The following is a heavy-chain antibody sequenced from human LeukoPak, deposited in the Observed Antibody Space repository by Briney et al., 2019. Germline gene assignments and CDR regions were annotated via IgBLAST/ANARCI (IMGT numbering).Heavy chain of an antibody. D-gene: IGHD6-19*01. CDR1: GFTFSSYA. CDR3: AKDPNVSGWYGNFDY. J-gene: IGHJ4*02. CDR2: ISSSSSYI. Sequence: GGSLRLSCAASGFTFSSYAMSWVRQAPGKGLEWVSSISSSSSYIYYADSVKGRFTISRDNAKNSLYLQMNSLRAEDTALYYCAKDPNVSGWYGNFDYWGQGTLVTVSS. V-gene: IGHV3-21*04.